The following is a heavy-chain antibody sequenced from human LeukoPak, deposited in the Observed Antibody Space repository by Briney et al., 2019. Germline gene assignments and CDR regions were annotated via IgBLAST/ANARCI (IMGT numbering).Heavy chain of an antibody. V-gene: IGHV3-23*01. D-gene: IGHD3-22*01. J-gene: IGHJ5*01. CDR3: AKARYDSSGYYLFDY. Sequence: GGSLRLSCAASGFTFSSHTMSWVRQAPGKGLEWVSTVSGSGGSTSHADSAKGRFTISRDNSKNTLYLQMDSLRAEDTAVYYCAKARYDSSGYYLFDYWGHGTLVTVSS. CDR2: VSGSGGST. CDR1: GFTFSSHT.